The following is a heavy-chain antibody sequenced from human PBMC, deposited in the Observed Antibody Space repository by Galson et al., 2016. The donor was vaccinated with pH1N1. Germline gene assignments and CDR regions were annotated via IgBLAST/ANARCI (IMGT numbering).Heavy chain of an antibody. CDR2: IIPIYGTP. V-gene: IGHV1-69*13. D-gene: IGHD1-1*01. Sequence: SVKVSCKASGGSFAKYAVSWVRQAPGQGLEWMGRIIPIYGTPNYAQKFQDRLTITADEYTTTVYMELNSLISADTAIYYCARPGRTETTKEGFAWGYGMGVWGQGTTVTVSS. CDR3: ARPGRTETTKEGFAWGYGMGV. J-gene: IGHJ6*02. CDR1: GGSFAKYA.